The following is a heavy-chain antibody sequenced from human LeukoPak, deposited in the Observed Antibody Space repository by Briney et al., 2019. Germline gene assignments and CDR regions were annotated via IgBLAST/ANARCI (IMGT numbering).Heavy chain of an antibody. CDR2: IKYDGDEE. J-gene: IGHJ4*02. CDR3: RSGGAAPGAFDN. D-gene: IGHD6-13*01. CDR1: GFTFRDFW. V-gene: IGHV3-7*01. Sequence: PGGSLRLSCAASGFTFRDFWMSWMRQAPGKGLEWVANIKYDGDEEYYVDSVKGRFTISRDNAKNSLYLQLNSLRVEDTAVYYCRSGGAAPGAFDNWGQGTLVTV.